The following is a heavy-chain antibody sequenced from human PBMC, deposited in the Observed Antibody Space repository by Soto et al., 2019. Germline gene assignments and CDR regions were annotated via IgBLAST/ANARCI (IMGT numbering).Heavy chain of an antibody. CDR3: AKDRYYDILTGYSDY. J-gene: IGHJ4*02. CDR1: GFTFSSYA. CDR2: ISGSGGST. V-gene: IGHV3-23*01. Sequence: GGSLRLSCAASGFTFSSYAMSWVRQAPGKGLEWVSAISGSGGSTYYADSVKGRFTISRDNSKNTLYLQMNSLRAEDTAVYYCAKDRYYDILTGYSDYWGQGTLVIVSS. D-gene: IGHD3-9*01.